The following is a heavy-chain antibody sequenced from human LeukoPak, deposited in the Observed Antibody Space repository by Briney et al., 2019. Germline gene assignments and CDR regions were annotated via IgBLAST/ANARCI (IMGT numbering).Heavy chain of an antibody. J-gene: IGHJ3*02. D-gene: IGHD3-10*01. CDR2: ISAGGST. CDR3: AKDHYYGSGSFLGAFDI. Sequence: GGSLRLSCAAAGFTLSSYAMNWVRQAPEKGLEWVSTISAGGSTYYADSVQGRFTISRDNSRTTLYLQINSLRAEDTAVYYCAKDHYYGSGSFLGAFDIWGQGTMVTVSS. CDR1: GFTLSSYA. V-gene: IGHV3-23*01.